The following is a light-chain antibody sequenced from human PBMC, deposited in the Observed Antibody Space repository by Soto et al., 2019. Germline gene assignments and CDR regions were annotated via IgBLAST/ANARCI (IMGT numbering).Light chain of an antibody. V-gene: IGKV3-11*01. CDR3: QQRSNWPPIT. CDR2: DAS. CDR1: QTVSSN. J-gene: IGKJ5*01. Sequence: EIILTQSPDTLSLSPGERATLSCRASQTVSSNLAWYQHKPGQAPRLLIHDASHRAAGIPARFSGSGFGTDFTLTISSLEPEDAAVYYCQQRSNWPPITFGQGTRLEIK.